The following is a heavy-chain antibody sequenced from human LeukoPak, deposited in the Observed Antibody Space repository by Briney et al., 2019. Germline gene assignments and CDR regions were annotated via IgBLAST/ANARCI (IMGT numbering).Heavy chain of an antibody. CDR2: IYYSGST. V-gene: IGHV4-59*08. CDR3: ARHEAAYSSNYYYYYGMDV. D-gene: IGHD6-13*01. J-gene: IGHJ6*02. Sequence: SETLSLTCTVSGGSISSYYWSWIRQPPGKGLEWIGYIYYSGSTNYNPSLKSRVTISVDTSKNQFSLKLSSVTAADTAVYYCARHEAAYSSNYYYYYGMDVWGQGTTVTVSS. CDR1: GGSISSYY.